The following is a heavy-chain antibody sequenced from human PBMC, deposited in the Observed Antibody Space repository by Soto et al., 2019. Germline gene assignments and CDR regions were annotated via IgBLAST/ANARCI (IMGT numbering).Heavy chain of an antibody. Sequence: QVQLQESGPGLVKPSEALSLTCTVSGGSVNSDSYYWTWIRQPPGKRLEWIGSLYYSGSTNYNPTLKSRVTISVDTSKNQFPLRLSSVTAADTAVYFCARESREFSSSVGLDVWGQGTTVTVSS. D-gene: IGHD3-10*01. CDR1: GGSVNSDSYY. CDR3: ARESREFSSSVGLDV. CDR2: LYYSGST. V-gene: IGHV4-61*01. J-gene: IGHJ6*02.